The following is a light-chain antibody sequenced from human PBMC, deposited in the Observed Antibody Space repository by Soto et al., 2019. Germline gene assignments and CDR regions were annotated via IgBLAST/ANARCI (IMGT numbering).Light chain of an antibody. V-gene: IGKV3-15*01. CDR2: GAS. Sequence: EIGMTQSPATLSVAPGERATLSCRASQSVSSNLAWYPQKPGQAPRLLIYGASTRATGIPARFSGSGSGTEFTLTISSLQSEDFAVYYCQQYNNWPYTFGQGTKLEIK. J-gene: IGKJ2*01. CDR3: QQYNNWPYT. CDR1: QSVSSN.